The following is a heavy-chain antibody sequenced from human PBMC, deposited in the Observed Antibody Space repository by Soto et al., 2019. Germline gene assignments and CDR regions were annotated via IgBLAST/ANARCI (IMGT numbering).Heavy chain of an antibody. V-gene: IGHV3-23*01. Sequence: EVQLLESGGGLVQPGGSMRLSCAASGFTFSSYAMSWVRQAPGKGLEWVSAISGSGGSTYYAASVKGRFTISRDNSKNTLYLQMNSLRAEDTAVYYCAKKGRYSSSWYVSWGQGTLVTVSS. D-gene: IGHD6-13*01. CDR2: ISGSGGST. CDR3: AKKGRYSSSWYVS. CDR1: GFTFSSYA. J-gene: IGHJ4*02.